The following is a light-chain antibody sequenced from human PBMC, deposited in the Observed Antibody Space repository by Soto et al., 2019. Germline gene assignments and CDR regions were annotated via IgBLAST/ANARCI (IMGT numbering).Light chain of an antibody. Sequence: QSALTQPASVSGSPGQSITISCTGTSSDVGGYKYVSWYQLHPGTAPKLVIYDVTNRPSGVSNRFSGSKSGNTASLTISGLQAEDEADYYCSSYTTSSTQVFGTGTKLTVL. J-gene: IGLJ1*01. CDR3: SSYTTSSTQV. CDR1: SSDVGGYKY. CDR2: DVT. V-gene: IGLV2-14*01.